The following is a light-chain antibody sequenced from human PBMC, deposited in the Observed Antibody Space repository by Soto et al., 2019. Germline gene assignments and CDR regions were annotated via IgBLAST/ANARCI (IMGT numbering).Light chain of an antibody. Sequence: EIVLTQSPATLSLSPGERATLSCRASQSVSSYLAWYQQKPGQAPRLLIYDASNRATGIPARFSGSGSGTDFTLTISCLEPEDFAVYYCQQRSNWPPYTVGQGTKLEIK. J-gene: IGKJ2*01. CDR1: QSVSSY. CDR2: DAS. V-gene: IGKV3-11*01. CDR3: QQRSNWPPYT.